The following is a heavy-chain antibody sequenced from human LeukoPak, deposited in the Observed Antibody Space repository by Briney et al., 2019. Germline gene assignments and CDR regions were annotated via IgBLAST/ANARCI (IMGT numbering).Heavy chain of an antibody. V-gene: IGHV3-23*01. CDR3: AKDSAEALRWYLFFDY. D-gene: IGHD4-23*01. Sequence: GGSLRLSCAASGFTFSSYAMSWVRQAPGKGLEWVSAISGSGGSTYYADSVKGRFTISRDNSKNTLYLQMNSLRAEDTAVYYCAKDSAEALRWYLFFDYWGQGTLVTVSS. CDR1: GFTFSSYA. CDR2: ISGSGGST. J-gene: IGHJ4*02.